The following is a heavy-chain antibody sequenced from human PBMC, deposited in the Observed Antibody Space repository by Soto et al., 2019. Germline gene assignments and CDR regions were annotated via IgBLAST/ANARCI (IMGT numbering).Heavy chain of an antibody. J-gene: IGHJ5*02. D-gene: IGHD6-19*01. CDR3: AYFSSGWYSGNWFDP. Sequence: SETLSLTCTVSGGSISSSSYYWGWIRQPPGKGLEWIGSIYYSGSTYYNPSLKSRVTISVDTSKNQFSLKLGSVTAADTAVYYCAYFSSGWYSGNWFDPWGQGTLVTVSS. V-gene: IGHV4-39*01. CDR2: IYYSGST. CDR1: GGSISSSSYY.